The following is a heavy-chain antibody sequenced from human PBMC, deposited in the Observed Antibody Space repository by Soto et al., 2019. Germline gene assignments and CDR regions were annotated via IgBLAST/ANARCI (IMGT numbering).Heavy chain of an antibody. J-gene: IGHJ6*02. V-gene: IGHV6-1*01. Sequence: SQTLSLTCAISGDSVSTNSAAWNWIRQSPSRGLEWLGRTYYRSKWFNDYAVSVKSRIIISPDTSKNQFSLQLYSVTPEDTAVYYCARDYHYGMDVWGQGTMVTVSS. CDR2: TYYRSKWFN. CDR3: ARDYHYGMDV. CDR1: GDSVSTNSAA.